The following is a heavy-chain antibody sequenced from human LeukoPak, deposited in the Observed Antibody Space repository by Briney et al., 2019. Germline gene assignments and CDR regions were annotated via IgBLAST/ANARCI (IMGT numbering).Heavy chain of an antibody. V-gene: IGHV3-23*01. CDR2: ITDSGGST. Sequence: GGSLRLSCAASGFTFSSFATSWVRQAPGKGLEWISTITDSGGSTYYADSVKGRFTISRDNSKNTLFLQMNSLRAEDTALYYCARHAVSWGQGAQGTVSA. J-gene: IGHJ4*02. CDR3: ARHAVS. CDR1: GFTFSSFA.